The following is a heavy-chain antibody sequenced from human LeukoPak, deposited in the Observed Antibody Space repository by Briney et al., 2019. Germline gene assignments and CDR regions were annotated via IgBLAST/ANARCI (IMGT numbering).Heavy chain of an antibody. V-gene: IGHV3-23*01. D-gene: IGHD3-3*01. Sequence: GGSLRLSCAASGFTFSNYAMSWVLQAPGKGPEWVSAISGSDGSTYYSDTVTGRFTISRDNSKNTLYLQMTSLRTDDTAVYYCGKDRYDFWSAYQIDLWGQGTLVTVSS. J-gene: IGHJ4*02. CDR1: GFTFSNYA. CDR2: ISGSDGST. CDR3: GKDRYDFWSAYQIDL.